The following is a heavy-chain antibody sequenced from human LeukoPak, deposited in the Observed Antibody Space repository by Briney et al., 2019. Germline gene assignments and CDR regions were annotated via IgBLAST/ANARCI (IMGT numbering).Heavy chain of an antibody. CDR1: GFTFSSYG. D-gene: IGHD3-22*01. V-gene: IGHV3-23*01. CDR2: ISGSGGST. J-gene: IGHJ3*02. Sequence: GGSLRLSCAASGFTFSSYGMSWVRQAPGKGLEWVSAISGSGGSTYYADSVKGRFTISRDNSKNTLYLQMNSLRAEDTAVYYCAKFLGIVVVITDAFDIWGQGTMVTVSS. CDR3: AKFLGIVVVITDAFDI.